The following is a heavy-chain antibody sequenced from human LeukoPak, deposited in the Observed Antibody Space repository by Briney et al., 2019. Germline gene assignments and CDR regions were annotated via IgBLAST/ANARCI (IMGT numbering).Heavy chain of an antibody. V-gene: IGHV3-9*01. D-gene: IGHD7-27*01. Sequence: GGSLRLSCAASGFTFSDYYMSWIRQAPGKGLEWLSGISWNSGTRGYADSVKGRFTISRDNAKNSLYLQMNSLRPDDTAFYYCAKATGDWYFDLWGRGTLVTVSS. CDR2: ISWNSGTR. CDR3: AKATGDWYFDL. J-gene: IGHJ2*01. CDR1: GFTFSDYY.